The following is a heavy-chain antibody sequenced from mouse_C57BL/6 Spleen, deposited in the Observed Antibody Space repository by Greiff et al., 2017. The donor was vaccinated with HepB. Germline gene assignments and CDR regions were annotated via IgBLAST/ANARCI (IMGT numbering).Heavy chain of an antibody. CDR3: ASDDYDNYYAMDY. CDR1: GYSITSGYY. CDR2: ISYDGSN. J-gene: IGHJ4*01. Sequence: EVKLQESGPGLVKPSQSLSLTCSVTGYSITSGYYWNWIRQFPGNKLEWMGYISYDGSNNYNPSLKNRISITRDTSKNQFFLKLNSVTIEDTATYYCASDDYDNYYAMDYWGQGTSVTVSS. D-gene: IGHD2-4*01. V-gene: IGHV3-6*01.